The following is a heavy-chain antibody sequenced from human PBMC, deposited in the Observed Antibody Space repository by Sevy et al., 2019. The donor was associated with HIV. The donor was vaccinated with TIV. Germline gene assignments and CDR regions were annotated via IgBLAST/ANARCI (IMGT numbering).Heavy chain of an antibody. CDR3: AREYSSSWPNYYFDY. V-gene: IGHV4-61*01. Sequence: SETLSLTCTVSGGSVSSGSYYWSWIRQPPGKGLEWIGYIYYSGSTNYNPSLKSRVTISVDTSKNQFSLKLSSVTAADTAVYYCAREYSSSWPNYYFDYWGQGTLVTVSS. CDR2: IYYSGST. J-gene: IGHJ4*02. D-gene: IGHD6-13*01. CDR1: GGSVSSGSYY.